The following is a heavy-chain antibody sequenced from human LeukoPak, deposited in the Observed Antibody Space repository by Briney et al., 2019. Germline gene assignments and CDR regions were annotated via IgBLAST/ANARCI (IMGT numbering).Heavy chain of an antibody. Sequence: SETLSLTCAVYGGSFSGYYWSWIRQRPGKGLEWIGEINHSGSTDYNPSLKSRVTISVDTSKNQFSLKLSSVTAADTAVYYCAREGAGSALPFDYWGQGTLVTVSS. CDR3: AREGAGSALPFDY. J-gene: IGHJ4*02. CDR1: GGSFSGYY. CDR2: INHSGST. D-gene: IGHD6-25*01. V-gene: IGHV4-34*01.